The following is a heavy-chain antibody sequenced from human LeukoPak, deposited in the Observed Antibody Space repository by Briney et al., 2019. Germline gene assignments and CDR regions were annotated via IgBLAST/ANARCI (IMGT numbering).Heavy chain of an antibody. V-gene: IGHV1-2*04. Sequence: GASVKVSCKASGYTFTGYYMLWVRQAPGQGLEWMGWINPNSGGTNYAQKFQGWVTMTRDTSISTAYMELSRLRSDDTAVYYCARGVGGFSPYYGMDVWGQGTTVTVSS. J-gene: IGHJ6*02. D-gene: IGHD3-16*01. CDR1: GYTFTGYY. CDR2: INPNSGGT. CDR3: ARGVGGFSPYYGMDV.